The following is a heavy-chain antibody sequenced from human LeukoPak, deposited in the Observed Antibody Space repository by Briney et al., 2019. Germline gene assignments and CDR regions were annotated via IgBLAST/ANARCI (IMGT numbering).Heavy chain of an antibody. CDR2: ISISGDT. CDR1: GLTLSSCA. D-gene: IGHD2-15*01. CDR3: VKELRPNDY. V-gene: IGHV3-23*01. Sequence: PGGSLRLSCAASGLTLSSCAMSWVRQAPGKGLEWVSSISISGDTYYADSVKGRFTLSRGNFMDTLYLQMNSLRVEDTAVYYCVKELRPNDYWGQGTLVTVSS. J-gene: IGHJ4*03.